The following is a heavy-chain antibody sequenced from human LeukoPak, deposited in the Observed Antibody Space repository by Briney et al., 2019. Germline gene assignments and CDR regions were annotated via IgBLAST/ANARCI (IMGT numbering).Heavy chain of an antibody. J-gene: IGHJ4*02. CDR1: GFTFSSYE. Sequence: GGSLRLSCAASGFTFSSYEMNWVRQAPGKGLEWVSYSNSSGSTIYYTDSVKGRFTISRDNAKNSLYLQMNSLRAEDTAVYYCAREVLEIDYWGQGPLVIVSS. D-gene: IGHD1-1*01. CDR3: AREVLEIDY. V-gene: IGHV3-48*03. CDR2: SNSSGSTI.